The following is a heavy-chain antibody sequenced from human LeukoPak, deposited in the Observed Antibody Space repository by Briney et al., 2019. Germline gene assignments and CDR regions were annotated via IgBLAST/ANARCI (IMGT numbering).Heavy chain of an antibody. V-gene: IGHV4-39*02. CDR3: ARDRGSGIPDGFDI. CDR1: GGSISSSSYY. Sequence: SETLSLTCTVSGGSISSSSYYWGWIRQPPGKGLEWIGSIYYSGSTYYNPSLKSRVTISVDTSKNQFSLKLSSVTAADTAVYYCARDRGSGIPDGFDIWGQGTMVTVSS. J-gene: IGHJ3*02. D-gene: IGHD3-10*01. CDR2: IYYSGST.